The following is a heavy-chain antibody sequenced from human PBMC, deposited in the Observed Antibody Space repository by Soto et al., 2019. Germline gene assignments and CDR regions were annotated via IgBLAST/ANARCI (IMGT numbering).Heavy chain of an antibody. Sequence: PSETLSLTCTVSGGSISGYFWSWIRQPAGKGVEWIGRIYSSGSTNYNPSLKSRVTMSIDTSKNQFSLKLSSVTAADTAVYYCARDMPPDVAVAANWGQGTLVTVS. CDR2: IYSSGST. CDR1: GGSISGYF. CDR3: ARDMPPDVAVAAN. D-gene: IGHD6-19*01. J-gene: IGHJ4*02. V-gene: IGHV4-4*07.